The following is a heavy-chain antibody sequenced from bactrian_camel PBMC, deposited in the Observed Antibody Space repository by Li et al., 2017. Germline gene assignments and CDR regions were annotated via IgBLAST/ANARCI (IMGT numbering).Heavy chain of an antibody. J-gene: IGHJ4*01. CDR2: IYVGYPT. V-gene: IGHV3S55*01. CDR1: GSTYRSYC. CDR3: AKGDWSYGDSCRNKY. D-gene: IGHD6*01. Sequence: HVQLVESGGGSVQAGGSLTLSCTDSGSTYRSYCMGWFRQAPGKEREEVATIYVGYPTYYADSVKGRFTISQDNAKNTLYLQMNSLKPEDSAIYYCAKGDWSYGDSCRNKYWGQGTQVTVS.